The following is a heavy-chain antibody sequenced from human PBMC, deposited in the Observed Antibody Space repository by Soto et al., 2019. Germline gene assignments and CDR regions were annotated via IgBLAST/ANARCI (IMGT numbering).Heavy chain of an antibody. CDR3: ARGLIWSGYAY. CDR2: INHSGST. D-gene: IGHD3-3*01. J-gene: IGHJ4*02. Sequence: PSETLSLTCAVYGGSFSGYYWSWIRQPPGKGLEWIGEINHSGSTNCNPSLKSRVTISVDTSKNQFSLKLSSVTAADTAVYYCARGLIWSGYAYWGQGTLVTVSS. CDR1: GGSFSGYY. V-gene: IGHV4-34*01.